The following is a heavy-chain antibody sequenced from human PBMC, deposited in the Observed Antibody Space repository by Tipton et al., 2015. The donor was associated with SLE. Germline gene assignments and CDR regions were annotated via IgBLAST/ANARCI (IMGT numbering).Heavy chain of an antibody. CDR3: ARPSGGGDYAAFDI. D-gene: IGHD4-17*01. CDR1: GFTFSSYW. CDR2: INSDGSST. Sequence: SLRLSCAASGFTFSSYWMHWVRQAPGKGLVWVSRINSDGSSTSYADSVKGRFTISRDNAKNTLYLQMNSLRAEDTAVYYCARPSGGGDYAAFDIWGQGTMVTVSS. J-gene: IGHJ3*02. V-gene: IGHV3-74*01.